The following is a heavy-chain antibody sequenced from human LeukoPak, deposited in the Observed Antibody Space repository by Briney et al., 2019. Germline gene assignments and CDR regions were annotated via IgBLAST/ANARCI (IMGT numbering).Heavy chain of an antibody. CDR1: GFTFDDYA. D-gene: IGHD4-11*01. V-gene: IGHV3-9*01. Sequence: PGRSLRLSCAASGFTFDDYAMHWVRRAPGKGLEWVSGISWNSGSIGYADSVKGRFTISRDNAKNSLYLQMNSLRAEDTALYYCAMTTVTSREDYWGQGTLVTVSS. CDR3: AMTTVTSREDY. J-gene: IGHJ4*02. CDR2: ISWNSGSI.